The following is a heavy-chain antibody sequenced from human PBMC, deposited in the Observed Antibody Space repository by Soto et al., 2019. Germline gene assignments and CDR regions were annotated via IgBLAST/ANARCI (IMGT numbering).Heavy chain of an antibody. CDR3: ASGTNGAFFVY. J-gene: IGHJ4*02. Sequence: QVQLVESGGGLVKHGGSLRLSCAASGFTFSDYYMSWIRQAPGKGLEWVSYISSRSSTIFYADSVKGRFTISRDNVKNSLYLQMNSLRAEDTAVYYCASGTNGAFFVYWGQGILVTVSS. V-gene: IGHV3-11*01. D-gene: IGHD2-8*01. CDR1: GFTFSDYY. CDR2: ISSRSSTI.